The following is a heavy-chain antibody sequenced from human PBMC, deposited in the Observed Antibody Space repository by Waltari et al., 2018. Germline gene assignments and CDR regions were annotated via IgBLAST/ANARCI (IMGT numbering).Heavy chain of an antibody. CDR1: VCTLLHLA. J-gene: IGHJ6*03. Sequence: QVQLVQSGAEVKKPGSSVRVPCTISVCTLLHLALTWVRQAPGQGLERMGGINPIFDKVKYAEKLKGRVTITADASTGTAYMELNSLRSDDTAMYYRARTISAAGSEYMDVWGKGTTITVSS. CDR3: ARTISAAGSEYMDV. V-gene: IGHV1-69*01. D-gene: IGHD6-13*01. CDR2: INPIFDKV.